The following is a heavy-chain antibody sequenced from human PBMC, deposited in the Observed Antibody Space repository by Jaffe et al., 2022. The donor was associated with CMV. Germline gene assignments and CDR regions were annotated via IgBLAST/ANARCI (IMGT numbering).Heavy chain of an antibody. V-gene: IGHV3-49*05. Sequence: EVQLVESGGGLVKPGRSLRLSCTASGFTFGDYAMSWFRQAPGKGLEWVGFIRSKAYGGTTEYAASVKGRFTISRDDSKSIAYLQMNSLKTEDTAVYYCTRDPPSIAARPFDYWGQGTLVTVSS. CDR3: TRDPPSIAARPFDY. J-gene: IGHJ4*02. D-gene: IGHD6-6*01. CDR2: IRSKAYGGTT. CDR1: GFTFGDYA.